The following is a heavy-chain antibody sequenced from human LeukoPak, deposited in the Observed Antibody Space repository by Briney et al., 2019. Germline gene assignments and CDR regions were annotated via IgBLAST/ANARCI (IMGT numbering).Heavy chain of an antibody. CDR1: GGSISSNTYY. CDR2: INYSGST. J-gene: IGHJ6*03. V-gene: IGHV4-39*07. D-gene: IGHD5-18*01. CDR3: AREGSGYSYGYRGYYYYYMDV. Sequence: SETLSLTCTVSGGSISSNTYYWGWIRQPPGKGLEWIGSINYSGSTFYNPSLKSRVTISVDTSKNQFSLKLSSVTAADTAAYYCAREGSGYSYGYRGYYYYYMDVWGKGTTVTVSS.